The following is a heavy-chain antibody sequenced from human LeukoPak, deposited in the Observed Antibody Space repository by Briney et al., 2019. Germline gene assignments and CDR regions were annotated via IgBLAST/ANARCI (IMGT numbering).Heavy chain of an antibody. J-gene: IGHJ4*02. CDR2: INTDGSTA. Sequence: PGGSLRLSCAASGFIFSSYWMHWVRQAPGKGLVWVSRINTDGSTASYADSVKGRFTISRDNAKNTLYLQMNSLRAEDTAVFYCAREFGEHVYWGQGTLVTVSS. CDR1: GFIFSSYW. D-gene: IGHD3-10*01. CDR3: AREFGEHVY. V-gene: IGHV3-74*01.